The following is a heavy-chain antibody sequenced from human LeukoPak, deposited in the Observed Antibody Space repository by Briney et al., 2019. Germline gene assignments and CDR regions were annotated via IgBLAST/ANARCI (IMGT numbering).Heavy chain of an antibody. CDR3: ASTVTTNYFDY. J-gene: IGHJ4*02. Sequence: GESLKISCKGSGYRFTDYWIAWVRQMPGKGLECMGIIYPGDSDTRYSPSFQGQVTISADKSISTAYLQWSSLKASDTAMYYCASTVTTNYFDYWGQGTLVTVSS. V-gene: IGHV5-51*01. CDR1: GYRFTDYW. D-gene: IGHD4-17*01. CDR2: IYPGDSDT.